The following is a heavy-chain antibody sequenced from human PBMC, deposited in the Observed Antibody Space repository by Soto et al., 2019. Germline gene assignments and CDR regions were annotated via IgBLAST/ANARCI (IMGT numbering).Heavy chain of an antibody. CDR3: ARYSYAFGVDY. CDR1: GYTFTSYD. CDR2: INPSGGST. J-gene: IGHJ4*02. V-gene: IGHV1-46*01. D-gene: IGHD5-18*01. Sequence: ASVKVSCKASGYTFTSYDMHWVRQAPGQGLEWMGIINPSGGSTSYAQKFQGRVTMTRDTSTSTVYMELSSLRSEDTAVYYCARYSYAFGVDYWGQGTLVTVSS.